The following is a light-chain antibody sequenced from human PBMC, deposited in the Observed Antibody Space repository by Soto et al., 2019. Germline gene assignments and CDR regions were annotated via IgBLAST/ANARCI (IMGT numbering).Light chain of an antibody. V-gene: IGKV1-39*01. CDR2: AAS. Sequence: DIQMTQSPSSLSASVGDRVTITCRASQSISNFLNWYQQKPGKAPKLLIYAASSLQSGVPARFSGSESGTGFTLTISILQPEDFATYYCQQSYSTPLTFGGGTKVEIK. CDR1: QSISNF. J-gene: IGKJ4*01. CDR3: QQSYSTPLT.